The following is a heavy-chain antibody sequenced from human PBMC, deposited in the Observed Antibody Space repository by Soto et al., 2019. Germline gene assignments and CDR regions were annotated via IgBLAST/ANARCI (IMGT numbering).Heavy chain of an antibody. CDR3: AKDLFGSGSFIDY. CDR2: ISGSGGST. Sequence: GGSLRLSCAASGFTFSSYAMSWVRQAPGKGLEWASAISGSGGSTYYADSVKGRFTISRDNSKNTLYLQMNSLRAEDTAVYYCAKDLFGSGSFIDYWGQGTLVTVSS. CDR1: GFTFSSYA. J-gene: IGHJ4*02. V-gene: IGHV3-23*01. D-gene: IGHD3-10*01.